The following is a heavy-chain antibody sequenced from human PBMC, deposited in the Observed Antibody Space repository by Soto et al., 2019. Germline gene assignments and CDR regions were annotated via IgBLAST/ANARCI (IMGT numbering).Heavy chain of an antibody. CDR1: GVTVSSNY. V-gene: IGHV3-66*04. CDR2: IYSGGST. J-gene: IGHJ4*02. CDR3: ARHGYNYGGGYFDY. Sequence: EVQLVESGGGLVQPGGSLRLSCAASGVTVSSNYMSWVRQAPGKGLEWVSVIYSGGSTYYADSVKGRFTISRDNSKNTLYLQMNSRRAEDTAVYYCARHGYNYGGGYFDYWGQGPLVTVSS. D-gene: IGHD5-18*01.